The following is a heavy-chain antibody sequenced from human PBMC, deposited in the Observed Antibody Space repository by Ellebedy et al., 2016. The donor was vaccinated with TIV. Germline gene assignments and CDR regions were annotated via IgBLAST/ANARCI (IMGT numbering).Heavy chain of an antibody. CDR1: GFTFSDYW. CDR2: IKQGGSEK. D-gene: IGHD3-10*01. V-gene: IGHV3-7*03. CDR3: VRDYGWFGEENGLDV. J-gene: IGHJ6*02. Sequence: GESLKISCAASGFTFSDYWMSWVRQAPGKGLEWVANIKQGGSEKYYVDSVKGRFTISRDNVKNSLYLQMNSLRAEDTAVYYCVRDYGWFGEENGLDVWGQGTTVTVSS.